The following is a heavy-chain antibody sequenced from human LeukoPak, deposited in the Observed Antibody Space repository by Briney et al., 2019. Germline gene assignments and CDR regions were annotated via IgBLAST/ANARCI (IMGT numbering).Heavy chain of an antibody. J-gene: IGHJ5*02. Sequence: SETLSLTCTVSGGSISSYYWSWIRQPPGKGLEWIGYIYYSGSTNYNPSLKSRVTISVDTSKNQFSLKLSSVTAADTAVYYCAREITMVRGVIHWLDPWGQGTLVTVSS. V-gene: IGHV4-59*01. CDR1: GGSISSYY. D-gene: IGHD3-10*01. CDR2: IYYSGST. CDR3: AREITMVRGVIHWLDP.